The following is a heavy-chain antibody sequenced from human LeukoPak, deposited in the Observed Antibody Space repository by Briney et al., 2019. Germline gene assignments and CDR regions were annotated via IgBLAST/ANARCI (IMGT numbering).Heavy chain of an antibody. D-gene: IGHD3-22*01. Sequence: SETLSLTCTVSGGSISSYYWSWIRQPAGKGLEWIGRIYTSGSTNYNPSLKSRVTMSVDTSKNQFSLKLSSVTAADTAVYYCARDRYYYDSSGYYLFDYWGQGTLVTVSS. CDR2: IYTSGST. V-gene: IGHV4-4*07. CDR3: ARDRYYYDSSGYYLFDY. J-gene: IGHJ4*02. CDR1: GGSISSYY.